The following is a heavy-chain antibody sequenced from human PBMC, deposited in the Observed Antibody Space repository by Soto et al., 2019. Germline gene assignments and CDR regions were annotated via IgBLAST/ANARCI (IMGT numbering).Heavy chain of an antibody. CDR1: GGSISSYY. Sequence: QVQLQESGPGLVKPSETLSLTCTVSGGSISSYYWSWIRQPPGKGLEWIGYIYYSGSTNYNPSLKSRVTISVDTSKNQFSLKLSSVTAADTAVYYCARVSRAREWYFDYWGQGTLVTVSS. J-gene: IGHJ4*02. CDR3: ARVSRAREWYFDY. D-gene: IGHD2-8*01. CDR2: IYYSGST. V-gene: IGHV4-59*01.